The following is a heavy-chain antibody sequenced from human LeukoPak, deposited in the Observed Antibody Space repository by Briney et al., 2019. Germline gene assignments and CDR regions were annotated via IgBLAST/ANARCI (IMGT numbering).Heavy chain of an antibody. CDR3: VRDVGAVRGEVYFDY. V-gene: IGHV3-30*02. CDR2: IRYDGSNK. CDR1: GFTFSSYG. J-gene: IGHJ4*02. Sequence: GGSLRLSCAASGFTFSSYGMHWVRQAPGKGLEWVAFIRYDGSNKYYADSVKGRFTISRDNSKNTLYLQMNSLRAEDTAMYFCVRDVGAVRGEVYFDYWGQGTLVTVSS. D-gene: IGHD3-10*01.